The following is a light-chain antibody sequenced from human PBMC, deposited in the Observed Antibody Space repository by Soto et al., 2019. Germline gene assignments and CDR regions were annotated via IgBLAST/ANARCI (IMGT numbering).Light chain of an antibody. V-gene: IGKV3-15*01. CDR2: GAS. CDR1: QSVTTN. CDR3: QQYAYWWA. Sequence: EIVMTQSPAILSVSPGEGATLSCRASQSVTTNMAWYQQKPGQAPRLLIHGASTRATGIPTRFSGSGSGTEFTLTISSLQSEDFAVYYCQQYAYWWAFGQGTKVDIK. J-gene: IGKJ1*01.